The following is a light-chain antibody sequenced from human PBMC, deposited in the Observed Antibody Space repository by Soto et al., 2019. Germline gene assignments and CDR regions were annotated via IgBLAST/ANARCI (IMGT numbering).Light chain of an antibody. CDR3: SSYTSSTTDV. J-gene: IGLJ1*01. V-gene: IGLV2-14*01. CDR2: DVS. CDR1: SSDVGRYNF. Sequence: QSVLTQPASVSGSPGQSITISCTGTSSDVGRYNFVSWYQQHPGKAPKLMIYDVSNRPSGVSNRFSGSKSDNTASLTISGLQAEDEADYYCSSYTSSTTDVFGTATKVTVL.